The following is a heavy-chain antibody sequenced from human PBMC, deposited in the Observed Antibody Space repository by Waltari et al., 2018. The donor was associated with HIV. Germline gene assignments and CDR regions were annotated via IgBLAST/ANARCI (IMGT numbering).Heavy chain of an antibody. D-gene: IGHD5-12*01. V-gene: IGHV4-34*01. Sequence: QVQLQQWGAGLLKPSETLSLTCAVYGGSFSGYYWSWIRQPPGKGLEWIGEINHSGSTNYNPSLKSRVTISVDTSKNQFSLKLSSVTAADTAVYYCARGGRWLRIVTGNFDYWGQGTLVTVSS. CDR3: ARGGRWLRIVTGNFDY. CDR1: GGSFSGYY. J-gene: IGHJ4*02. CDR2: INHSGST.